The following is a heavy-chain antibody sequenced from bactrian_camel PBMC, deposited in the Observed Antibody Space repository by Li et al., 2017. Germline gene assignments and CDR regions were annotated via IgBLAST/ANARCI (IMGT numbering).Heavy chain of an antibody. CDR1: GFTFSNYA. V-gene: IGHV3S42*01. CDR2: INSSGGSR. Sequence: VQLVESGGGLVQPGGSLRVSCAGTGFTFSNYAMTWVRQAPGKGLEWISDINSSGGSRNYADSEKGRFTISKDKARNTLYLEMNSLKPEDSAIYYCAADPCDYRSWRLRTDVDAFAYWGQGTQVTVS. J-gene: IGHJ4*01. CDR3: AADPCDYRSWRLRTDVDAFAY. D-gene: IGHD4*01.